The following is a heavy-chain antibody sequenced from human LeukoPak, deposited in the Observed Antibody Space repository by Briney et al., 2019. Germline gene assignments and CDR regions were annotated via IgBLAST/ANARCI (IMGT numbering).Heavy chain of an antibody. V-gene: IGHV4-30-2*01. Sequence: ASETLSLTCTVSGGSISSGGYSWSWIRQPPGKGLEWIGYIYHSGSTYYNPSLKSRVTISVDRSKNQFSLKLSSVTAADTAVYYCARSTVVTGFLDYWGQGTLVTVSS. CDR3: ARSTVVTGFLDY. J-gene: IGHJ4*02. CDR1: GGSISSGGYS. D-gene: IGHD4-23*01. CDR2: IYHSGST.